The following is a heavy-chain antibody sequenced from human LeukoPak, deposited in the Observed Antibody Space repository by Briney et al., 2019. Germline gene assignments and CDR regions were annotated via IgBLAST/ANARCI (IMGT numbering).Heavy chain of an antibody. CDR3: ARDSGANWFDP. CDR2: INPNSGGK. V-gene: IGHV1-2*02. CDR1: GYTFTGYY. D-gene: IGHD1-26*01. Sequence: ASVTVSCKASGYTFTGYYMHWVRQAPGQGLEWMGWINPNSGGKNYAQKFQGRVTMTRDKSNSTAYMELRRLRSDDTAVYYCARDSGANWFDPWGQGTLVTVSS. J-gene: IGHJ5*02.